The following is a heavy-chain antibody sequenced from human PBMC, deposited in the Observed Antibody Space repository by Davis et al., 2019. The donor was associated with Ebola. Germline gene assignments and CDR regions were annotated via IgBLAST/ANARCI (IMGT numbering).Heavy chain of an antibody. J-gene: IGHJ5*02. CDR2: IIPIFGTA. Sequence: SVKVSCRASGYTFTSYAISWVRQAPGQGLEWMGGIIPIFGTANYAQKFQGRVTITADESTSTAYMELSSLRSEDTAVYYCARGPGVYSSSWYPYNWFDPWGQGTLVTVSS. D-gene: IGHD6-13*01. CDR3: ARGPGVYSSSWYPYNWFDP. V-gene: IGHV1-69*13. CDR1: GYTFTSYA.